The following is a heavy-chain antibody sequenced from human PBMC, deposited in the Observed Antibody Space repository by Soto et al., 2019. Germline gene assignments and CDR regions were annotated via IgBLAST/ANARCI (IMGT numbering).Heavy chain of an antibody. V-gene: IGHV3-23*01. CDR2: ISGSGGAT. CDR3: AKGPPAFVVVPAAMVDY. CDR1: GFTFSNYV. D-gene: IGHD2-2*01. Sequence: GGSLRLSCAASGFTFSNYVMSWVRQAPGTGLEWVSSISGSGGATYYADFVKGRFTISRDNSKNTLYLQMNSLRAEDTAVYYCAKGPPAFVVVPAAMVDYWGQGTLVTVSS. J-gene: IGHJ4*02.